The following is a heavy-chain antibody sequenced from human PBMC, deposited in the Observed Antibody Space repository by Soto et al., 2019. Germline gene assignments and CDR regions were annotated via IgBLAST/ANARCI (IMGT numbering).Heavy chain of an antibody. Sequence: GPLRLSCAASGFTVSSYDVSWGRHAPGRGREWDSVIYSDGRADFPDSVKGRFTTSEDNSKNPRYLQMSSLRAEETAVFYFAKVHSINNHYLAYWGQGTLVPVSS. CDR2: IYSDGRA. D-gene: IGHD3-3*02. J-gene: IGHJ4*02. CDR1: GFTVSSYD. CDR3: AKVHSINNHYLAY. V-gene: IGHV3-66*01.